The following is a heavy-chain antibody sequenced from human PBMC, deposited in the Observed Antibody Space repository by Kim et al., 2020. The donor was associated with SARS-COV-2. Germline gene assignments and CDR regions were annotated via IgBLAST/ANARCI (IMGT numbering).Heavy chain of an antibody. CDR1: GFRFTDYA. CDR2: IASTGDT. CDR3: ARGGGGDILTGYHRPYYY. Sequence: GGSLRLSCATSGFRFTDYAMHWVRQVPGKGLEWVSVIASTGDTYYPDSVKGRFTISRENANKYLYLQMNSLTAGDTAVYYCARGGGGDILTGYHRPYYY. D-gene: IGHD3-9*01. V-gene: IGHV3-13*04. J-gene: IGHJ6*01.